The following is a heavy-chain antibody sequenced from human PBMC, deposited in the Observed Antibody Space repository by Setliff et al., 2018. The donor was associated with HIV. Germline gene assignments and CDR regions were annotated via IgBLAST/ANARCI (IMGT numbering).Heavy chain of an antibody. CDR3: AREGIVATLAAFDI. V-gene: IGHV4-39*07. CDR2: IYYSGGT. Sequence: SETLSLTCIVSGGSISSSSYYWGWIRQPPGKGLEWIGNIYYSGGTYYNPSLKSRVTISVDTSKNHFSLKLSSVTAADTAAYYCAREGIVATLAAFDIWGQGTMVTVSS. J-gene: IGHJ3*02. CDR1: GGSISSSSYY. D-gene: IGHD5-12*01.